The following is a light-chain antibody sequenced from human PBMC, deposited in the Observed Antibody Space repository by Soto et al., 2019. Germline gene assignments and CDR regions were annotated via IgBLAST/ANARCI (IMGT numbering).Light chain of an antibody. V-gene: IGLV7-46*01. CDR1: TGSVTSGHY. CDR2: DTS. Sequence: FVAQQPSLTLAAGVTFTLTSCSSTGSVTSGHYPYLFQQKPGQSPMTLIYDTSNKHSWTPARFSGSLLGGKAALTISGAQPEDEAEYYCLLCYSGAYSVLGNGTXVTVL. J-gene: IGLJ1*01. CDR3: LLCYSGAYSV.